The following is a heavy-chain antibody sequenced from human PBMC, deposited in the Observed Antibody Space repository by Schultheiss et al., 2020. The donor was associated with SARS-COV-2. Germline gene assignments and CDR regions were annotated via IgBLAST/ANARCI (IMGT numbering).Heavy chain of an antibody. Sequence: GESLKISCAASGFTFSNAWMSWVRQAPGKGLEWVGRIKSKTDGGTTDYAAPVKGRFTISRDDSKNTLYLQMNSLKTEDTAVYYCTTGIAAAALAAFDYWGQGTLVTVSS. CDR3: TTGIAAAALAAFDY. V-gene: IGHV3-15*01. CDR1: GFTFSNAW. D-gene: IGHD6-13*01. J-gene: IGHJ4*02. CDR2: IKSKTDGGTT.